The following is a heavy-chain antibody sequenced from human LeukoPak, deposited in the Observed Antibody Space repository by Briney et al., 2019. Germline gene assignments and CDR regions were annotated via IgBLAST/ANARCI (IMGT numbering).Heavy chain of an antibody. CDR1: GGSFSGYY. Sequence: SETLSLTCAVYGGSFSGYYWSWIRQPPGKGLEWIGGINHSGSTNYNPSLKSRVTISVDTSKNQFSLKLSSVTAADTAVYYCARVVSLYYYYYYMDVWGKGTTVTVSS. CDR2: INHSGST. V-gene: IGHV4-34*01. CDR3: ARVVSLYYYYYYMDV. J-gene: IGHJ6*03.